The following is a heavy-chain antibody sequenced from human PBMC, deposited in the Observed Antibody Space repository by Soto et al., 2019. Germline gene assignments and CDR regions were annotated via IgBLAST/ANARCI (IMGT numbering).Heavy chain of an antibody. CDR3: AGNSRTRYYYGMDV. Sequence: SETLSLTCTVSGGSISSYYWSWIRQPPGKGLEWIGYIYYSGSTNYNPSLKSRVTISVDTSKNQFSLKLSSVTAADTAVYYCAGNSRTRYYYGMDVWGQGTTVTVSS. J-gene: IGHJ6*02. V-gene: IGHV4-59*01. CDR2: IYYSGST. CDR1: GGSISSYY.